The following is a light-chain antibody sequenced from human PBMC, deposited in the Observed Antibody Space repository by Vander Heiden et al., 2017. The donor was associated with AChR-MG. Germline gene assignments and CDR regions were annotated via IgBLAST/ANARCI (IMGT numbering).Light chain of an antibody. Sequence: EILMTQPPATLSVTPGERATLSCRASHSVTSNLAWYQQNRGQAPRLLIHGASTRATGIPARFSGSGSGTEFTLTISILQSEDFAVYYCQQYDSWSTFGQGTQLEIK. J-gene: IGKJ2*01. V-gene: IGKV3-15*01. CDR3: QQYDSWST. CDR2: GAS. CDR1: HSVTSN.